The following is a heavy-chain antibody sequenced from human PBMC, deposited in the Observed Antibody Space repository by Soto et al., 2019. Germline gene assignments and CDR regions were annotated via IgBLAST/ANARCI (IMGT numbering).Heavy chain of an antibody. CDR3: EKKMTVMGFAY. Sequence: GGSLRLSCEASGITFSSYGMHWVRQAPGKGLEWVAVISYDGSSKQYADSVKGRFTISRDNSKNRLYLQMDSLRAEDTAVYYCEKKMTVMGFAYWGQGSLVTVSS. J-gene: IGHJ4*02. CDR2: ISYDGSSK. D-gene: IGHD3-16*01. CDR1: GITFSSYG. V-gene: IGHV3-30*18.